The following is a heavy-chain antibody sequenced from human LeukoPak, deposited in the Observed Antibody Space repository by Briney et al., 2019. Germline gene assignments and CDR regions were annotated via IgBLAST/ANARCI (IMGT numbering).Heavy chain of an antibody. Sequence: SETLSLTCTVSGGSISSYYWSWIRQPPGKGLEWIGYIYYSGSTNYNPSLKSRVTISVDTSKNQFSLRLSSVTAADTAVYYCARVGYSSGWDFDYWGQGTLATVSS. CDR1: GGSISSYY. D-gene: IGHD6-19*01. V-gene: IGHV4-59*01. J-gene: IGHJ4*02. CDR3: ARVGYSSGWDFDY. CDR2: IYYSGST.